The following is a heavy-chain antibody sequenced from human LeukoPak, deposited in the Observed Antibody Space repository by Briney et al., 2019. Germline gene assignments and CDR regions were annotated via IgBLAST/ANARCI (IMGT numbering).Heavy chain of an antibody. CDR1: GGSFSSYY. D-gene: IGHD6-19*01. CDR2: INHSGST. Sequence: SETLSLTCAVYGGSFSSYYWSWIRQPPGKGLEWIGEINHSGSTNYNPSLKSRVTISVDTSKNQFSLKLSSVTAADTAVYYCAGSSGWSYGMDVWGQGTTVTVSS. V-gene: IGHV4-34*01. J-gene: IGHJ6*02. CDR3: AGSSGWSYGMDV.